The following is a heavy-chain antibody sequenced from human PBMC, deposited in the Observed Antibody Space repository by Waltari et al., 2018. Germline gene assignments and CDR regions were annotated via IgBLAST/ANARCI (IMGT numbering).Heavy chain of an antibody. Sequence: QVQLQESGPGLVKPSETLSLTCTVSGYSISSGYYWGWIQQPPGKGLEWIGSIYHSGSTYSSPSLKSRVTISVDTSKNQFSRKLSSVTAADTAVYYCARALSGGDRPSWFDPWGQGTLVTVSS. J-gene: IGHJ5*02. CDR1: GYSISSGYY. CDR3: ARALSGGDRPSWFDP. V-gene: IGHV4-38-2*02. D-gene: IGHD3-10*01. CDR2: IYHSGST.